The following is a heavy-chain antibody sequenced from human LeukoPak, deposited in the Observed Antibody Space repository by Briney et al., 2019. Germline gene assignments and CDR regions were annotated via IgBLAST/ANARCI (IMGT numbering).Heavy chain of an antibody. Sequence: SVKVSCKASGGTFSSYAISWVRQAPGQGLEWMARIIPIFGTANYAQKFQGRVTITTDESTSTAYMELSSLRSEDTAVYYCARGFTTTKKQNAFDIWGQGTMVTVSS. D-gene: IGHD3-22*01. J-gene: IGHJ3*02. V-gene: IGHV1-69*05. CDR2: IIPIFGTA. CDR1: GGTFSSYA. CDR3: ARGFTTTKKQNAFDI.